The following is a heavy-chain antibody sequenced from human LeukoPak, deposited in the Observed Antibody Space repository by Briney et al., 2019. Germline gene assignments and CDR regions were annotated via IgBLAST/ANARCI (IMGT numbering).Heavy chain of an antibody. D-gene: IGHD2-15*01. CDR3: AKDHLYCSGGSCYSYYYGMDV. Sequence: GGSLRLSCATSGFTFSSYGMHWVRQAPGKGLQWVAVISYDGSNKYYADSVKGRFTISRDNSKNTLYLQMNSLRAEDTAVYYCAKDHLYCSGGSCYSYYYGMDVWGKGTTVTVSS. J-gene: IGHJ6*04. V-gene: IGHV3-30*18. CDR2: ISYDGSNK. CDR1: GFTFSSYG.